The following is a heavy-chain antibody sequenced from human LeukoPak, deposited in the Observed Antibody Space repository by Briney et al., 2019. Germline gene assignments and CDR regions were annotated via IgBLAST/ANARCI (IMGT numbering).Heavy chain of an antibody. J-gene: IGHJ4*02. Sequence: GGSLRLSCAAPGFTFSSYAMSWVRQAPGKGLEWVSAISGSGGSTYYADSVKGRFTISRDNSKNTLYLQMNSLRAEDTAVYYCAKSEYYDILTGYFGRDYYFDHWGQGTLVTVSS. CDR2: ISGSGGST. CDR3: AKSEYYDILTGYFGRDYYFDH. V-gene: IGHV3-23*01. D-gene: IGHD3-9*01. CDR1: GFTFSSYA.